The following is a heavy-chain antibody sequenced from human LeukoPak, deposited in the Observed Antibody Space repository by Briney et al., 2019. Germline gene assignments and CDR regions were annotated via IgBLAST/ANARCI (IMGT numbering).Heavy chain of an antibody. CDR3: ARRGYGSSGYTNWFDP. CDR1: GFTFSSYS. J-gene: IGHJ5*02. Sequence: GGSLRLSCAASGFTFSSYSMNWVRQAPGKGLGWISYSSSSSSTIYSADSVKGRFTISRDNAKNSLYLQMNSLRDEDTAVYYCARRGYGSSGYTNWFDPWGQGTLVTVSS. CDR2: SSSSSSTI. V-gene: IGHV3-48*02. D-gene: IGHD3-22*01.